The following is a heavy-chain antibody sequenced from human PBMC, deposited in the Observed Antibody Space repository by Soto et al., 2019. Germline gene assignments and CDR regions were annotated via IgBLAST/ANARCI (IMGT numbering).Heavy chain of an antibody. CDR1: GGSISSSNW. CDR2: IYHSGSA. D-gene: IGHD2-2*01. V-gene: IGHV4-4*02. J-gene: IGHJ6*02. CDR3: ARLMGSTSSVYYYYGMDV. Sequence: SETLSLTCAVSGGSISSSNWWSWVRQPPGKGLEWSGEIYHSGSANYNPSLKSRGNISVDKSKNQFSLKLSSVTAADTAVYYWARLMGSTSSVYYYYGMDVWGQGTTVTVPS.